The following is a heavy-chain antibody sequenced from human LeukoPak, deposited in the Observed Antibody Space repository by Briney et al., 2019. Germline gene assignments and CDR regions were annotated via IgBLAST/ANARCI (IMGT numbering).Heavy chain of an antibody. J-gene: IGHJ4*02. V-gene: IGHV4-4*07. CDR1: GGSISSYY. CDR2: IYTSGST. D-gene: IGHD3-10*01. Sequence: SETLSLTCTVSGGSISSYYWGWIRQPAGKGLEWIGRIYTSGSTNYNPSLKSRVTMSVDTSKNQFSLRLRSVNAADTAVYYCAKTVSESYSYQGRDYWGQGTLVTVSS. CDR3: AKTVSESYSYQGRDY.